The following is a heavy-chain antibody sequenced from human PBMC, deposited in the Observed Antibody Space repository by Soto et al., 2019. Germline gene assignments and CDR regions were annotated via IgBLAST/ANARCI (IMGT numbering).Heavy chain of an antibody. CDR2: INHSGST. CDR3: ARTRQIVVVVAATLGWFDP. Sequence: SETLSLTSAVYGGYFSGYYWSWIRQPPGKGLEWIGEINHSGSTNYNPSLKSQVTISVDTSKNQFSLKLSSVTAADTAVYYCARTRQIVVVVAATLGWFDPWGQGTLVTVSS. D-gene: IGHD2-15*01. V-gene: IGHV4-34*01. J-gene: IGHJ5*02. CDR1: GGYFSGYY.